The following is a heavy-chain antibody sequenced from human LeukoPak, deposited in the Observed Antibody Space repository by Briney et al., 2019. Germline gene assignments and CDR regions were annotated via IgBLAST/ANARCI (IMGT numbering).Heavy chain of an antibody. Sequence: GGSLRLSCAASGFTFSSYWMSWVRQAPGKGLEWVANIKQDGSEKYYVDSVKGRFTISRDNAKNSLYLQMNSLRAEDTAVYYCASDREYYYGSGSFAYWGQGTLVTVSS. CDR2: IKQDGSEK. CDR3: ASDREYYYGSGSFAY. D-gene: IGHD3-10*01. CDR1: GFTFSSYW. V-gene: IGHV3-7*04. J-gene: IGHJ4*02.